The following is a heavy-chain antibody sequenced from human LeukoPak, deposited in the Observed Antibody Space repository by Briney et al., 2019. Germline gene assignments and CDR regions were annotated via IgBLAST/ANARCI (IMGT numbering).Heavy chain of an antibody. D-gene: IGHD3-22*01. CDR3: ARVKGRPGWRIAMIVVASHAAFDI. CDR1: GGSFSGYY. Sequence: SETLSLTCAVYGGSFSGYYWSWIRQPPGKGLEWIGEINHSGSTNYNPSLKSRVTISEDTSNNHFSLKLGSVTAADTRVYYWARVKGRPGWRIAMIVVASHAAFDIWGQGTIVTVSS. V-gene: IGHV4-34*01. CDR2: INHSGST. J-gene: IGHJ3*02.